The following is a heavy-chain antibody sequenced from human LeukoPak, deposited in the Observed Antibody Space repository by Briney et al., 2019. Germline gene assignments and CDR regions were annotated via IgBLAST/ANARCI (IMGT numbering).Heavy chain of an antibody. CDR1: GDSVSSNSAA. V-gene: IGHV6-1*01. J-gene: IGHJ6*03. CDR2: TYYRSKWYN. Sequence: SQTLSLTCAISGDSVSSNSAAWDWIRQSPSRGLEWLGRTYYRSKWYNDYAVSVKSRITINPDTSKNQFSLQLNSVTPEDTAVYYCARDLLWVAARDYYMDVWGKGTTVTVSS. CDR3: ARDLLWVAARDYYMDV. D-gene: IGHD6-6*01.